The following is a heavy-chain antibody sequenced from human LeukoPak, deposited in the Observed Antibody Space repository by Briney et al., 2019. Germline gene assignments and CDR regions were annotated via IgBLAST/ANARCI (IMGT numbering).Heavy chain of an antibody. CDR1: GYTFTSYA. CDR2: INAGNGNT. CDR3: ARDNGYCSGGSCYTRNWFDP. D-gene: IGHD2-15*01. J-gene: IGHJ5*02. V-gene: IGHV1-3*01. Sequence: ASVKVSCKASGYTFTSYAMHWVGQAPGQRREGMGWINAGNGNTKNSQKFQGRVTITRDTSASTAYMELSSLRSEDTAVYYCARDNGYCSGGSCYTRNWFDPWGQGTLVTVSS.